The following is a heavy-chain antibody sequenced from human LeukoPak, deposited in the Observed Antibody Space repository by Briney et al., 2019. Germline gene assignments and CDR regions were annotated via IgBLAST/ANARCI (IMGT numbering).Heavy chain of an antibody. J-gene: IGHJ4*02. Sequence: TLSLTCAVYGGSFSGYYWSWIRPPPGKGLEWIGEINHSGSTNHNLSLKSRVTISVDTSKNEFSLKLSSVSAADTAVYYCASVELATTNFDYWGQGTLVTVSS. D-gene: IGHD5-12*01. CDR2: INHSGST. CDR1: GGSFSGYY. V-gene: IGHV4-34*01. CDR3: ASVELATTNFDY.